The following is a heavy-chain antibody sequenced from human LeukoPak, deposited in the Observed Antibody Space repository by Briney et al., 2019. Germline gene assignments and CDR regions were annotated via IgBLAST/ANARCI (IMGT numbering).Heavy chain of an antibody. CDR3: ARDYYDSSGYYYGRRFDP. D-gene: IGHD3-22*01. Sequence: SETLSLTCAVYGGSFSGYYWTWIRQPPGKGLEWIGQINHSGSTNYNPSLKSRVTISVDTSKNQFSLKLSSVTAADTAVYYCARDYYDSSGYYYGRRFDPWGQGTLVTVSS. V-gene: IGHV4-34*01. CDR2: INHSGST. CDR1: GGSFSGYY. J-gene: IGHJ5*02.